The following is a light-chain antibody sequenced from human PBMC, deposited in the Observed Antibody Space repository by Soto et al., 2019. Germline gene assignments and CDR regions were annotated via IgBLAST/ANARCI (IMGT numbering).Light chain of an antibody. J-gene: IGLJ2*01. V-gene: IGLV2-8*01. CDR1: GSDVGAYNY. CDR2: AVT. Sequence: QSALTQPPSASGSPGQSVTISCTGTGSDVGAYNYVSWYQQHPGKAPKLMIYAVTKRPSGVPDRFSGSKSGNTASLTVSGLQAEDEADYYCSSYAGSNNLLFGGGTQLTVL. CDR3: SSYAGSNNLL.